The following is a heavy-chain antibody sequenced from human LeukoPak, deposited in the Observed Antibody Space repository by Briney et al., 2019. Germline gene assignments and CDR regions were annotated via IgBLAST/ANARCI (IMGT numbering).Heavy chain of an antibody. J-gene: IGHJ5*02. D-gene: IGHD6-19*01. CDR1: GFRFGDYA. CDR3: TRDQWPNWFDP. Sequence: GRSLRLSCTASGFRFGDYAMSWVRQAPGKGLEWVGFIRSKAYGGTAEYAASVKGRFTISRDDSKSIAYLQMDGLKTEDTAVYYCTRDQWPNWFDPWGQGTLVTVSS. V-gene: IGHV3-49*04. CDR2: IRSKAYGGTA.